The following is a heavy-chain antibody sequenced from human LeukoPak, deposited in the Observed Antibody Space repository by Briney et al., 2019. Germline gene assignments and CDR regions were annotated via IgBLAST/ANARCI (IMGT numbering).Heavy chain of an antibody. Sequence: GGSLRLSCAASGFTFSSYWMHWVRQAPGKGLVWVSRINSDGSSTSYADSVKGRFTISRDNAKNTLYLQTNSLRAEDTAVYYCARTYYDFWSGYYTGVGSTEFDYWGQGTLVTVSS. D-gene: IGHD3-3*01. J-gene: IGHJ4*02. CDR1: GFTFSSYW. CDR3: ARTYYDFWSGYYTGVGSTEFDY. V-gene: IGHV3-74*01. CDR2: INSDGSST.